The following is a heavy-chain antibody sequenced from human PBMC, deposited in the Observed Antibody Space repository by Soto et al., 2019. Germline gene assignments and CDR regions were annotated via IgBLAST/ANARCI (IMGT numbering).Heavy chain of an antibody. V-gene: IGHV1-69*13. CDR1: GGSFSTYG. CDR2: IIPKFGTT. D-gene: IGHD4-17*01. Sequence: QVQLVKSGAEVKKPGSSVKVSCKASGGSFSTYGINWVRLAPGQGLEWMGGIIPKFGTTNYAQKFRGRVTITADEPTNTAYMELNYLRSEDTAVYFCAPELDQYYGGTALSLDYWGQGTLVTVSS. J-gene: IGHJ4*02. CDR3: APELDQYYGGTALSLDY.